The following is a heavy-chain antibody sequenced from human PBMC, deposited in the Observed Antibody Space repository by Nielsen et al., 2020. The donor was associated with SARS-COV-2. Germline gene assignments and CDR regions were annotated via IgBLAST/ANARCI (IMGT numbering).Heavy chain of an antibody. V-gene: IGHV1-3*01. D-gene: IGHD3-22*01. Sequence: ASVKVSCKASGYTFTSYDINWVRQATGQGLEWMGWINAGNGNTKYSQKFQGRVNITRDTSASTAYMELSSLRSEDTAVYYCARERDPIGITMKLVVRPGGYWGQGTLVTVSS. J-gene: IGHJ4*02. CDR2: INAGNGNT. CDR1: GYTFTSYD. CDR3: ARERDPIGITMKLVVRPGGY.